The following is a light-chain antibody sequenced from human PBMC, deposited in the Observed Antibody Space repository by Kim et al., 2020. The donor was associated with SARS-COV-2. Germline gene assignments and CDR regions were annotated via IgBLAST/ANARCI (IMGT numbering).Light chain of an antibody. V-gene: IGKV3-15*01. CDR2: GAS. CDR1: HSVSTN. J-gene: IGKJ4*01. CDR3: QQYNIWPLT. Sequence: LAPGEGATLSCRASHSVSTNLAWYQQKPGQAPRLLIFGASARATDIPARFSGSGAGTEFTLTISSLQSEDSSVYYCQQYNIWPLTFGGGTKVDIK.